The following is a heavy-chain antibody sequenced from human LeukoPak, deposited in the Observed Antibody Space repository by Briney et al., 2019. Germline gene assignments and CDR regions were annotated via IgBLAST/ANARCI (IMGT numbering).Heavy chain of an antibody. CDR3: ARDSSSSGWDY. Sequence: PGGSLRLSCAASGFTFSSYAMSWVRQAPGKGLEWVAVIWYDGSNKYYADSVKGRFTISRDNSKNTLYLQMNSLRAEDTAVYYCARDSSSSGWDYWGQGTLVTVSS. V-gene: IGHV3-33*08. CDR1: GFTFSSYA. D-gene: IGHD6-6*01. J-gene: IGHJ4*02. CDR2: IWYDGSNK.